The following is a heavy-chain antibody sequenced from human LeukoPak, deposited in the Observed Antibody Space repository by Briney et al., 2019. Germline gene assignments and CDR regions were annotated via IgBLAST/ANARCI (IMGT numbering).Heavy chain of an antibody. D-gene: IGHD2-15*01. Sequence: ASVKVSCKASGYTFTSYGISWVRQAPGQGLEWMGWISAKKGNAKYAQKFQGRVTMTTDTSTNTAYMDLRSLRSDDTAVYYCARAGAVVDNWFDPWGQGTLVTVSS. CDR3: ARAGAVVDNWFDP. CDR1: GYTFTSYG. CDR2: ISAKKGNA. J-gene: IGHJ5*02. V-gene: IGHV1-18*01.